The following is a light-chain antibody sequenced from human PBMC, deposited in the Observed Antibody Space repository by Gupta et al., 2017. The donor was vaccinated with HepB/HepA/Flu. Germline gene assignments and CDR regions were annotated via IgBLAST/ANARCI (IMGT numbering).Light chain of an antibody. J-gene: IGKJ1*01. CDR2: GAS. CDR1: QSVSSN. Sequence: EIVMTQSPATLSVSPRERATLSCRASQSVSSNLAWYQQKPGQAPRLLIYGASTRATGIPARFSGSGSGTEFTLTISSLQSEDFAVYYCQQYNNWPRTLGQGTKVEIK. CDR3: QQYNNWPRT. V-gene: IGKV3-15*01.